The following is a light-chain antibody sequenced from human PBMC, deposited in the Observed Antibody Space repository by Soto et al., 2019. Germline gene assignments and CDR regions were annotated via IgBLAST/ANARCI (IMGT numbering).Light chain of an antibody. CDR3: SSYVGSNNFV. CDR2: EVT. CDR1: SSDIANYKY. V-gene: IGLV2-8*01. Sequence: SVLTQPPSASGSPGQSVTISCTGTSSDIANYKYVSWYQQHPGKAPKLIIYEVTERPSGVPDRFSGSKSGNTASLTVSGLQAEDEALYYCSSYVGSNNFVFGTGTKVTVL. J-gene: IGLJ1*01.